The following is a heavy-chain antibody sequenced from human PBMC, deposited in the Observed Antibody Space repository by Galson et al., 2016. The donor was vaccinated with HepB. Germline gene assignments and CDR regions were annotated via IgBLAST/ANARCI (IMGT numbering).Heavy chain of an antibody. CDR3: ARSEYLSFIYFDY. CDR1: GGPISSHF. Sequence: ETLSLTCTVSGGPISSHFWNWIRQPAGKGLEWIGSISSSGTLNYNPSLKSRVTMSLDTSKNQFFLKVTSVPAADTAVYYCARSEYLSFIYFDYWGQGNLVTVSS. J-gene: IGHJ4*02. V-gene: IGHV4-4*07. CDR2: ISSSGTL. D-gene: IGHD2/OR15-2a*01.